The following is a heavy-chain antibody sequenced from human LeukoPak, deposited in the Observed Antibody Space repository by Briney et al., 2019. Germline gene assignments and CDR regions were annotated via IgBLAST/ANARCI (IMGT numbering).Heavy chain of an antibody. CDR1: GFSLSGYW. D-gene: IGHD5-12*01. J-gene: IGHJ4*02. CDR3: ARAGYSFDY. Sequence: GGSLRLSCAASGFSLSGYWMTWVRQAPGKGLEWVARLHADGSEMYYVDSAKGRFTISRDNAKNSLYLQANSLRVEDTAVYYCARAGYSFDYLGQGTLVTVSS. V-gene: IGHV3-7*01. CDR2: LHADGSEM.